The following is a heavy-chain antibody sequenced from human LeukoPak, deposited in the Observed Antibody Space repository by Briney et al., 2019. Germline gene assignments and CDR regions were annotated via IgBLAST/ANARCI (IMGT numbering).Heavy chain of an antibody. CDR2: IRYDGSNK. V-gene: IGHV3-30*02. CDR1: GFTFSSYG. CDR3: AKDRSSGWYANGFDY. J-gene: IGHJ4*02. D-gene: IGHD6-19*01. Sequence: GGSLRLSCAASGFTFSSYGMHWVRQAPGKGLEWVAFIRYDGSNKYYADSVKGRFTISRENSKNTLYLQMNSLRAEDTAVYYCAKDRSSGWYANGFDYWGQGTLVTVSS.